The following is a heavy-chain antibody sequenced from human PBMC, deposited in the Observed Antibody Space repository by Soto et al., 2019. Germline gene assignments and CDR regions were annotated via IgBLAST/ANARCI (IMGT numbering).Heavy chain of an antibody. Sequence: ASVKVSCKASGGTFSSYAISWVRQAPGQGLEWMGWINPNSGGTNYAQKFQGWVTMTRDTSISTAYMELSRLRSDDTAVYYCARGVVPAAIVDYYYGMDVWGQGTTVTVSS. J-gene: IGHJ6*02. CDR3: ARGVVPAAIVDYYYGMDV. V-gene: IGHV1-2*04. CDR1: GGTFSSYA. CDR2: INPNSGGT. D-gene: IGHD2-2*01.